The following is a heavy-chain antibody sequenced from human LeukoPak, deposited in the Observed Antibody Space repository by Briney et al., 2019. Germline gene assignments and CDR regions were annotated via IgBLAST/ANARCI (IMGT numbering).Heavy chain of an antibody. CDR2: ITASGTAM. V-gene: IGHV3-48*02. Sequence: AGGSLRLSCAASGFTFSSYSINWVRQAPGKGLEWVSHITASGTAMFYADSVKGRFTISRDNAKNSLYLQMNSLRDEDTSVYYCASSGSYMFDYWDQGTLVTVSS. D-gene: IGHD1-26*01. CDR3: ASSGSYMFDY. CDR1: GFTFSSYS. J-gene: IGHJ4*02.